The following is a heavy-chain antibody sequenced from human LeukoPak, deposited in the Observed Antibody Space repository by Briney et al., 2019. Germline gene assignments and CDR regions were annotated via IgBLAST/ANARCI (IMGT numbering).Heavy chain of an antibody. V-gene: IGHV3-21*04. J-gene: IGHJ3*02. CDR1: GFTFSSYS. CDR2: ISSSSSYI. Sequence: GGSLRLSCAASGFTFSSYSMNWVRQAPGKGLEWVSSISSSSSYIYYADSVKGRFTISRDNAKNSLYLQMNSLRAEDMAVYYCARGRGEVAGDTFDMWGQGTMVTVSS. CDR3: ARGRGEVAGDTFDM. D-gene: IGHD6-19*01.